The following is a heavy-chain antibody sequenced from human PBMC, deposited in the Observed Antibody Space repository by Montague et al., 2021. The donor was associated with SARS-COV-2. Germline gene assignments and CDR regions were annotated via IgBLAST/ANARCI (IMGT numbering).Heavy chain of an antibody. J-gene: IGHJ6*02. CDR1: GDSDAGEELA. Sequence: CAISGDSDAGEELARRWERHTPERQSRRQGGSSHRSEKNNDYAVSVKSRILIIPNTSENQLSLQLNSVTPEDTAVYYCARDAHIGSTWPFSGYGMDDWGQGTTVTVS. CDR2: SSHRSEKNN. V-gene: IGHV6-1*01. D-gene: IGHD6-13*01. CDR3: ARDAHIGSTWPFSGYGMDD.